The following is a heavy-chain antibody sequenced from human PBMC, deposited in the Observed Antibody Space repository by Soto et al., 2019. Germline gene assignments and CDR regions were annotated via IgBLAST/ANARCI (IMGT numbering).Heavy chain of an antibody. CDR2: ISGYNGDT. CDR3: AKNGQPPYYYYGLDV. V-gene: IGHV1-18*01. J-gene: IGHJ6*02. D-gene: IGHD2-8*01. Sequence: QGHLVQSGAEVKKPGASVKVSCKTSAYTFTRYGISWVRQAPGQGLEWMGWISGYNGDTNYAQSLQDRVTMTIDPSTTTAYMELRSLTSDDTAVYYCAKNGQPPYYYYGLDVWGQGTTVTVSS. CDR1: AYTFTRYG.